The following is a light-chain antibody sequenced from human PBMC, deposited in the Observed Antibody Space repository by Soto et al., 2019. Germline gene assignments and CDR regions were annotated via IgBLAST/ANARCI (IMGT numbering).Light chain of an antibody. V-gene: IGKV3-15*01. CDR1: QSVNSN. Sequence: EIVMTQSPASLSVSPGERATLSCRASQSVNSNLAWYQQKPGQAPRLLIYGASTRATGIPGRFRGSGSGTDFTLTINSLQSEDFAVYFCQQYTNWPPDTFGQGTKLEIK. CDR3: QQYTNWPPDT. CDR2: GAS. J-gene: IGKJ2*01.